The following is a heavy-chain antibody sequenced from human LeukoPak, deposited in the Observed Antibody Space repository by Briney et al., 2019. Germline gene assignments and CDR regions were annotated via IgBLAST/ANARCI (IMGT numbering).Heavy chain of an antibody. CDR2: ISSSSTI. CDR3: ARVSTDDSEDGYDYHFDY. J-gene: IGHJ4*02. Sequence: GRSLRLSRAPYGFTFSSYSMNCVSHALEGARECGSYISSSSTIYYADTVKGRFTICRDNDKNSLYLQMNSLRDEDTDVYYCARVSTDDSEDGYDYHFDYWGQGTLVTVSS. CDR1: GFTFSSYS. V-gene: IGHV3-48*02. D-gene: IGHD5-24*01.